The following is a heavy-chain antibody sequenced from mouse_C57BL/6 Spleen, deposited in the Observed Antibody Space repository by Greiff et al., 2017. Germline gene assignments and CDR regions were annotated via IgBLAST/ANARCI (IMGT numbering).Heavy chain of an antibody. CDR1: GFSLTSYG. D-gene: IGHD2-4*01. V-gene: IGHV2-2*01. J-gene: IGHJ2*01. CDR3: ARKGDYDAFEY. Sequence: VQLQQSGPGLVQPSQSLSITCTVSGFSLTSYGVHWVRQSPGKGLEWLGVIWSGGSTDYNAAFISRLSISKDNSKSQVFFKMNSLQADDTAIYYCARKGDYDAFEYWGQGTTLTGSS. CDR2: IWSGGST.